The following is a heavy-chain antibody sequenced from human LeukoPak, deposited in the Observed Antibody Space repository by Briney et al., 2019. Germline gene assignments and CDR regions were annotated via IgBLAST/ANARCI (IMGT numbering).Heavy chain of an antibody. CDR1: GFTFSSYA. J-gene: IGHJ4*02. CDR3: ARDYGYYYGSGSYYIPD. CDR2: ISYDGSNK. V-gene: IGHV3-30-3*01. Sequence: GGSLRLSCAASGFTFSSYAMHWVRRAPGKGLEWLAVISYDGSNKYYADSVKGRFTISRDNSKHTLYLQMNSLRAEDTAVYYCARDYGYYYGSGSYYIPDWGQGTLVTVSS. D-gene: IGHD3-10*01.